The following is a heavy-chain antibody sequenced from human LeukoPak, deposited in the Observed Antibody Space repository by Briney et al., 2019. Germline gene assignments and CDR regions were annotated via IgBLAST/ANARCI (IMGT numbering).Heavy chain of an antibody. CDR2: ISGSGGST. Sequence: GGSLRLSCAASGITFSSYAMSWVRQAPGKGLEWVSGISGSGGSTYYADSVKGRFTISRDNTKNTLYLQMNSLRAEDTAVYYCAKDRHAPGRYCSSTSCFPFDSWGQGTLVTVSS. D-gene: IGHD2-2*01. CDR1: GITFSSYA. J-gene: IGHJ5*01. V-gene: IGHV3-23*01. CDR3: AKDRHAPGRYCSSTSCFPFDS.